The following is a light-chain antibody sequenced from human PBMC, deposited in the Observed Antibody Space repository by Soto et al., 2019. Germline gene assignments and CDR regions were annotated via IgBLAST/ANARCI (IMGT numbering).Light chain of an antibody. V-gene: IGKV3-20*01. Sequence: EIVLTQSPATLSVSPGEIATLSCRASQSVSSYLAWYQQKPGQAARLLIYDASNRATGIPDRFSGSGSGTDFTLTISRLEPEDFAVYYCQQYDTSPPLTFGGGTKVDIK. J-gene: IGKJ4*01. CDR1: QSVSSY. CDR2: DAS. CDR3: QQYDTSPPLT.